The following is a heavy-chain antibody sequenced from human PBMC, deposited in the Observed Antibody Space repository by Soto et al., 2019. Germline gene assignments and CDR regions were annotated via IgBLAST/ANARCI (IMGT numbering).Heavy chain of an antibody. J-gene: IGHJ6*02. D-gene: IGHD2-15*01. CDR3: AKDRAYCSGGSCYGFNYYYGMDV. Sequence: GGSLRLSCAASGFTFSSYAMSWVRQAPGKGLEWVSAISGSGGSTYYADSVKGRFTISRDNSKNTLYLQMNSLGAEDTAVYYCAKDRAYCSGGSCYGFNYYYGMDVWGQGTTVTVSS. V-gene: IGHV3-23*01. CDR1: GFTFSSYA. CDR2: ISGSGGST.